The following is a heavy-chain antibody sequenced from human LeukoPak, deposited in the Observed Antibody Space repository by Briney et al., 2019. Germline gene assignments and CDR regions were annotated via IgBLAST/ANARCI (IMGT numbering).Heavy chain of an antibody. CDR1: GFTFSSYG. V-gene: IGHV3-33*01. J-gene: IGHJ4*02. CDR3: AREGDILTGPSDY. CDR2: IWYDGSNK. D-gene: IGHD3-9*01. Sequence: GGSLRLSCAASGFTFSSYGMHWVRQAPGKGLEWVAVIWYDGSNKYYADSVKGRFTISRDNSKNTLYLQMNSLRAEDTAVYYCAREGDILTGPSDYWGQGTLVTVSS.